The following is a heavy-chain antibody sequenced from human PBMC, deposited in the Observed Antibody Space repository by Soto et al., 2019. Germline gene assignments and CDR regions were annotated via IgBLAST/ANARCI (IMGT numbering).Heavy chain of an antibody. V-gene: IGHV3-23*01. CDR2: ISGTDTRT. CDR3: AKSLDIHYKNWFDP. CDR1: GFTFSSAA. J-gene: IGHJ5*02. Sequence: EVQILESGGSLVQPGGSLRLSCAASGFTFSSAAMNWVRQAPGKGLEWVSIISGTDTRTYYADSVKGRFTISRDNSKNTLYLDMNSLRDEDTAVYYCAKSLDIHYKNWFDPWGQGTLVTVSS. D-gene: IGHD4-4*01.